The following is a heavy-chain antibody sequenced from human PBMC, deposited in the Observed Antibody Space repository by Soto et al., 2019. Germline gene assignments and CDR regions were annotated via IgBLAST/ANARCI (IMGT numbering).Heavy chain of an antibody. V-gene: IGHV3-15*01. Sequence: PGGSLRLSCAASGFTFSNAWMSWVRQAPGKGLEWVGRIKSKTDGGTTDYAAPVKGRFTISRDDSKNTLYLQMNSLKTEDTAVYYCTTDLADFSITIFGVVINPDYYHLMAVWGQGTTVTVS. CDR2: IKSKTDGGTT. CDR3: TTDLADFSITIFGVVINPDYYHLMAV. J-gene: IGHJ6*02. CDR1: GFTFSNAW. D-gene: IGHD3-3*01.